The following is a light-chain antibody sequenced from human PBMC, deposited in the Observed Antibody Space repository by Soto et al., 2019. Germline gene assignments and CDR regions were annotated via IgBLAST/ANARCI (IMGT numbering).Light chain of an antibody. J-gene: IGKJ1*01. Sequence: EIVMTQSPATLSVSPGERATISCRASQSVNSHLAWYQQRPGQAPRLLIYGASTRATGVPARFSGSGYGTEFTLTINSLQSEDFAVYYCQQYNTWLWTCGQGTKVDI. V-gene: IGKV3-15*01. CDR1: QSVNSH. CDR3: QQYNTWLWT. CDR2: GAS.